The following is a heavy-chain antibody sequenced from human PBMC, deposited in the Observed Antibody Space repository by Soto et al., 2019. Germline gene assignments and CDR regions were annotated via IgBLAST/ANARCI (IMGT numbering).Heavy chain of an antibody. J-gene: IGHJ6*02. D-gene: IGHD3-9*01. CDR3: ASAASILTGYYGMDV. Sequence: ASVKVSCKASGYTFTSYGISWVRQAPGRGLEWMGWISAYNGNTNYAQKLQGRVTMTTDTSTSTAYMELRSLRSDDTAVYYCASAASILTGYYGMDVWGQGTTVTVSS. CDR1: GYTFTSYG. V-gene: IGHV1-18*01. CDR2: ISAYNGNT.